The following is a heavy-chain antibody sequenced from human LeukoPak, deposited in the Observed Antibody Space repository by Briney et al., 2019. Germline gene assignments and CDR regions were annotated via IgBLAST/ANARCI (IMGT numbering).Heavy chain of an antibody. V-gene: IGHV3-48*03. D-gene: IGHD3-16*01. CDR1: GFTFSSYE. CDR2: ISSSGSNI. CDR3: ARDLGILTGFDY. Sequence: RTGGSLRLSCAASGFTFSSYEMNWVRQAPGKGLEWVSYISSSGSNIYYADSVKGRFTISRDNAKNSLYMQMNSVRAADTAVYYCARDLGILTGFDYWGQGTLVTVSS. J-gene: IGHJ4*02.